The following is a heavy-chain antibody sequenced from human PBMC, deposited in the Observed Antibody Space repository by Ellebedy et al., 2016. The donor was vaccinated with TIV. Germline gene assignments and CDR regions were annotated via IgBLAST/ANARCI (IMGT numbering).Heavy chain of an antibody. D-gene: IGHD1-20*01. Sequence: GESLKISXAASGFTFSDYYMSWIRQAPGKGLEWVSYISSSSSYTNYADSVKGRFTISRDNAKNSLYLQMNSLRAEDTAVYYCARGALPQGDNWIPHWFNPWGQGTLVTVSS. J-gene: IGHJ5*02. CDR3: ARGALPQGDNWIPHWFNP. V-gene: IGHV3-11*06. CDR2: ISSSSSYT. CDR1: GFTFSDYY.